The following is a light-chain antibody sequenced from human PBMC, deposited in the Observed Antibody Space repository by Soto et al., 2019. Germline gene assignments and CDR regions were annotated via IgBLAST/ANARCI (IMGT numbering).Light chain of an antibody. CDR3: QHANSFPIT. Sequence: DIQMTQSPSSVSASVGDRVTITCWASQGLSCWLAWYQYKPGKAPNLLMYSGSSMQSGVSSRFSATGDVTDFTLTISALQPEDFATYFCQHANSFPITFGQETRLEI. CDR2: SGS. CDR1: QGLSCW. J-gene: IGKJ5*01. V-gene: IGKV1D-12*01.